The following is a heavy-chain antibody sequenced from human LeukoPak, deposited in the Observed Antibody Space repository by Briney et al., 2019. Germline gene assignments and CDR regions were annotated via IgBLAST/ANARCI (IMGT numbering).Heavy chain of an antibody. V-gene: IGHV3-9*01. J-gene: IGHJ4*02. CDR2: ISWNSGSI. CDR3: AKELDYYGSGSPLGY. Sequence: PGGSLRLSCAASGFTFDDYAMHWVRQAPGKGLEWVSGISWNSGSIGYADSVKGRFTISRDNAKNSLYLQMNSLRAEDTALYYCAKELDYYGSGSPLGYWGQGTLVTVSS. CDR1: GFTFDDYA. D-gene: IGHD3-10*01.